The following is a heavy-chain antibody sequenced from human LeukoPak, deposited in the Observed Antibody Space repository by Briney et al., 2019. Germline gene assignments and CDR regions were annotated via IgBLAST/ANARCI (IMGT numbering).Heavy chain of an antibody. Sequence: ASVKISCKASGYTFTGYYIHWVRQAPGQGLEWMGWINPISGGTNYAEKFQGRVTTTRDTSINTAYMEVTRLTSDDTAVYYCAREDGSFDYWGQGTLVIVSS. J-gene: IGHJ4*02. CDR1: GYTFTGYY. D-gene: IGHD5-24*01. CDR3: AREDGSFDY. CDR2: INPISGGT. V-gene: IGHV1-2*02.